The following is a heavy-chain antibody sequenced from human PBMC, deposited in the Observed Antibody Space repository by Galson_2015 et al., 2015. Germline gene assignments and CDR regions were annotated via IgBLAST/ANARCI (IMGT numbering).Heavy chain of an antibody. CDR1: GFTFSLAW. V-gene: IGHV3-15*01. J-gene: IGHJ4*02. CDR3: TTNYPPQAELDVGFDY. CDR2: IKSKIDGETT. D-gene: IGHD1-1*01. Sequence: SLRLSCAASGFTFSLAWMTWVRQAPGQGLEWVGRIKSKIDGETTHYGAPVKGRFTISRDDSKRTLYLQMDSLKTEDTALYYCTTNYPPQAELDVGFDYWGQGTLVTVSS.